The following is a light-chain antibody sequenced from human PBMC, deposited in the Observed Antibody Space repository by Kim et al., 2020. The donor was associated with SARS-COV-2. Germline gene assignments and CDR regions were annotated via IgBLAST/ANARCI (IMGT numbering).Light chain of an antibody. V-gene: IGKV2D-29*01. CDR2: EVS. Sequence: DILLTQIPLSLSVTPGQPASISCKSSQSLLQTDGKTALHWYLQKPGQPPQLLSYEVSNLFSGVSERFSGSGSGTEFTLTISRVEPDDVGLYYCMQTVQLPLTFGGGTKVDIK. CDR3: MQTVQLPLT. CDR1: QSLLQTDGKTA. J-gene: IGKJ4*01.